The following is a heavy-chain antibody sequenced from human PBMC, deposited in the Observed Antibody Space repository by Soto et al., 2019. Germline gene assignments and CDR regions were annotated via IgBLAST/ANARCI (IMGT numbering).Heavy chain of an antibody. CDR3: ARGIEGWYQGRYYYGMDV. Sequence: QVQLQESGPGLVKPSETLSLTCTVSGGSVSSGSYYWSWIRQPPGKGLEWIGYIYYSGSTNYYPPLKSRVTISVDTSKNQFSLKLSSVTAADTAVYYCARGIEGWYQGRYYYGMDVWGQGTTVTVSS. V-gene: IGHV4-61*01. CDR2: IYYSGST. J-gene: IGHJ6*02. CDR1: GGSVSSGSYY. D-gene: IGHD6-19*01.